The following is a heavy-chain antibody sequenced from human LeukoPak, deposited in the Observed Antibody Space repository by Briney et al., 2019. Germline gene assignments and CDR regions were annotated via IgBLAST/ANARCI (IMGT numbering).Heavy chain of an antibody. J-gene: IGHJ3*02. CDR3: ATSMIFGVVMDEDDAFDI. D-gene: IGHD3-3*01. V-gene: IGHV4-59*08. CDR1: GGSISSYY. Sequence: SETLSLTCTVSGGSISSYYWSWIRQPPGKGLEWIGYIYYSGSTSYNPSLKSRVTISVDTSKNQFSLKLSSVTAADTAVYYCATSMIFGVVMDEDDAFDIWGQGTMVTVSS. CDR2: IYYSGST.